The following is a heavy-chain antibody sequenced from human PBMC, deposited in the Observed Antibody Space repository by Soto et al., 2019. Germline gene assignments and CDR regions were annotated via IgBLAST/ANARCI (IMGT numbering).Heavy chain of an antibody. J-gene: IGHJ4*02. Sequence: ASVKVSCKASGYTFTNHGIHCVRQAPGQRLEWMGWINTGTNQAKYSQKFQGRVTITRDTSATTAYMELSSLTFDYTAMYYCAKGVSQHIYYWGQGTLVTVSS. CDR3: AKGVSQHIYY. CDR1: GYTFTNHG. D-gene: IGHD6-13*01. V-gene: IGHV1-3*04. CDR2: INTGTNQA.